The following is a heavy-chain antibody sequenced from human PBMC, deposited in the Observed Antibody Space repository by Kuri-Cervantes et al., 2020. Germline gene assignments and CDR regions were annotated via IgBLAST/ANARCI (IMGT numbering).Heavy chain of an antibody. D-gene: IGHD6-13*01. J-gene: IGHJ4*02. V-gene: IGHV4-59*01. CDR3: AKVAAAGTGY. Sequence: SETLSLTCTVSGGSISSYYWSWIRLPPGKGLEWIGYIYYSGSTNYNPSLKSRVAISVDTSKNQFSLKLNSVTAADTAVYYCAKVAAAGTGYWGQGTLVTVSS. CDR1: GGSISSYY. CDR2: IYYSGST.